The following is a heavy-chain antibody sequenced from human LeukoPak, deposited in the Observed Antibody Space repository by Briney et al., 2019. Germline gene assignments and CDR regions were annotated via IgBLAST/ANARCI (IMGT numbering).Heavy chain of an antibody. V-gene: IGHV3-23*01. D-gene: IGHD6-13*01. CDR2: ISGSGGST. J-gene: IGHJ4*02. CDR3: AKDRILSSWYGVDYFDY. CDR1: GFTFSSYA. Sequence: PGGSLRLSCAASGFTFSSYAMSWVRQAPGKGLEWVSAISGSGGSTYYADSVKGRFTISRDNSKNTLYLRMNSLRAEDTAVYYCAKDRILSSWYGVDYFDYWGQGTLVTVSS.